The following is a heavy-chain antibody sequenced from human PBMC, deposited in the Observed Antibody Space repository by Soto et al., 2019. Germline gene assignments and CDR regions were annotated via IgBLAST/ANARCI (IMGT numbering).Heavy chain of an antibody. V-gene: IGHV5-10-1*01. CDR3: ARHGIAARYYYYYYYMDV. Sequence: GESLKISCQGSGSSFTSSWISWVRQMPGKGLEWMGRIDPSDSYTNYSPSFQGHVTISADKSISTAYLQWSSLKASDTAMYYCARHGIAARYYYYYYYMDVWGKGTTVTVSS. CDR2: IDPSDSYT. J-gene: IGHJ6*03. CDR1: GSSFTSSW. D-gene: IGHD6-6*01.